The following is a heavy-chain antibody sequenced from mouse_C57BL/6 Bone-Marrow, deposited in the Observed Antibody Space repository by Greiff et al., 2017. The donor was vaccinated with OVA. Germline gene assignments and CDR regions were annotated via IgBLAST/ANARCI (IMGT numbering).Heavy chain of an antibody. CDR2: ISSGGDYI. D-gene: IGHD1-1*01. CDR3: TRGGSSYYFDY. Sequence: VKLMESGEGLVKPGGSLKLSCAASGFTFSSYAMSWVRQTPEKRLEWVAYISSGGDYIYYADTVKGRFTISRDNARNTLYLQMSSLKSEDTAMYYCTRGGSSYYFDYWGQGTTLTVSS. J-gene: IGHJ2*01. V-gene: IGHV5-9-1*02. CDR1: GFTFSSYA.